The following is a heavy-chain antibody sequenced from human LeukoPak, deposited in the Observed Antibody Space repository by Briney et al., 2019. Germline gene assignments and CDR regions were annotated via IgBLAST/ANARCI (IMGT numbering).Heavy chain of an antibody. CDR2: INWNGGST. D-gene: IGHD3-3*01. V-gene: IGHV3-20*04. CDR3: ARIFGVVIDSHFDY. J-gene: IGHJ4*02. CDR1: GLTFDDYG. Sequence: GGSLRLSCAASGLTFDDYGMSWVRQAPGKGLEWVSGINWNGGSTGYADSVKGRFTISRDNAKNSLYLQMNSLRAEDTALYYCARIFGVVIDSHFDYWGQGTLVTVSS.